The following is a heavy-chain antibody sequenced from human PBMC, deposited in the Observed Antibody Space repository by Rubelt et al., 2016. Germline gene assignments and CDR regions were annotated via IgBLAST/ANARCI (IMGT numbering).Heavy chain of an antibody. CDR3: AGPTGASSASGSFLV. V-gene: IGHV4-38-2*02. J-gene: IGHJ4*02. Sequence: QVQLQESGPGLVKPSETLSLTCTVSGYSINNGYYWGWIRQPPGKGLEWIASFFHDGSTKYNPSLKSRVTISKDGSKNRFSLNLSSVTAADTAVYYCAGPTGASSASGSFLVWGQGTLVTVSS. CDR1: GYSINNGYY. CDR2: FFHDGST. D-gene: IGHD3-10*01.